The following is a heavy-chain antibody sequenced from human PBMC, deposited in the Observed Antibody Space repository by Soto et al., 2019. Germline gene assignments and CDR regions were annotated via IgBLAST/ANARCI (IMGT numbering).Heavy chain of an antibody. CDR2: IYHSGST. D-gene: IGHD1-1*01. J-gene: IGHJ4*02. CDR1: GGSISSGGYS. V-gene: IGHV4-30-2*01. Sequence: PSETLSLTCAVSGGSISSGGYSWSWIRQPPGKGLEWIGYIYHSGSTYYNPSLKSRVTISVDRSKNQFSLKLSSVTAADTAVYYCARDWLPTSRVHDYFDYWGQGTLVTVSS. CDR3: ARDWLPTSRVHDYFDY.